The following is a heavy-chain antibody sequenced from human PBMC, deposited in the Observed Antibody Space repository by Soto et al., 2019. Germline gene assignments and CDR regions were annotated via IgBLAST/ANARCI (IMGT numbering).Heavy chain of an antibody. D-gene: IGHD2-8*02. V-gene: IGHV4-39*07. CDR2: IYYSGST. J-gene: IGHJ4*02. CDR3: ARDKITGLFDY. CDR1: RHSITSISHS. Sequence: SATLSLTFTACRHSITSISHSWGWIRQPPGKGLEWIGTIYYSGSTYYNPSLKSRVTISVDTSKNQFSLKLTSVTAADTAVYYCARDKITGLFDYWGQGTLVT.